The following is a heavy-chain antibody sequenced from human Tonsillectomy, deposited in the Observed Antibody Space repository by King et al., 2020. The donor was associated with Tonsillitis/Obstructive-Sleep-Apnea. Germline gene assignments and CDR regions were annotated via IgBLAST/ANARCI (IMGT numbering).Heavy chain of an antibody. CDR2: ISWDGGST. CDR3: AKSGAPEPGGHYFDY. J-gene: IGHJ4*02. D-gene: IGHD4-23*01. CDR1: GFTFDDYT. Sequence: VQLVESGGVVVQPGGSLRLSCAASGFTFDDYTMHWVRQAPGKGLEWVSLISWDGGSTYYADSVKGRFTISRDNSKNSLYLQMNSLRTEDTALYYCAKSGAPEPGGHYFDYWGQRTLVTVSS. V-gene: IGHV3-43*01.